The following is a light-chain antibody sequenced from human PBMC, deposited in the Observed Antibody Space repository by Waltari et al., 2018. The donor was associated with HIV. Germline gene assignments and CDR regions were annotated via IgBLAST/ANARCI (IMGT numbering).Light chain of an antibody. V-gene: IGLV3-1*01. Sequence: YELTQPPSLSVSPGQPASITCSGDNLGDKYTCWYQQKPGQSPILVIYQDNKRPSGIPERFSGYKSGNTATLTISGAQVVDEADYYCQSWDSNTYWVFGGGTKLTVL. CDR2: QDN. CDR1: NLGDKY. CDR3: QSWDSNTYWV. J-gene: IGLJ3*02.